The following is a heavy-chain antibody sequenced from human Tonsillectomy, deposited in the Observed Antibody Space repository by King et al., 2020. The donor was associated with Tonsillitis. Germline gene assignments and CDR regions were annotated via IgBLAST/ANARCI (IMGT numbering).Heavy chain of an antibody. CDR2: ISWNSGTL. CDR1: GFTFDDYA. Sequence: VHLVESGGGLVQPGRSLRLSCAASGFTFDDYAMHWVRQAPGKGLEWGSGISWNSGTLSYADSVKGRFTISRDDAKDSLYLQMNSLRAEDTALYYCAKDSMVRGLITSLDYWGQGTLVTVSS. CDR3: AKDSMVRGLITSLDY. J-gene: IGHJ4*02. D-gene: IGHD3-10*01. V-gene: IGHV3-9*01.